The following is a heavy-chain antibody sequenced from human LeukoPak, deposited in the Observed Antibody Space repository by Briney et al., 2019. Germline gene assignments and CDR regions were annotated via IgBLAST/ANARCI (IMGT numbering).Heavy chain of an antibody. CDR1: GGPFSGYY. CDR2: INHSGST. CDR3: ARELTGTSRDAFDI. Sequence: SETLSLTCAVYGGPFSGYYWSWIRQPPGKGLEWIGEINHSGSTNYNPSLKSRVTISVDTSKNQFSLKLSSVTAADTAVYYCARELTGTSRDAFDIWGQGTMVTVSS. V-gene: IGHV4-34*01. D-gene: IGHD7-27*01. J-gene: IGHJ3*02.